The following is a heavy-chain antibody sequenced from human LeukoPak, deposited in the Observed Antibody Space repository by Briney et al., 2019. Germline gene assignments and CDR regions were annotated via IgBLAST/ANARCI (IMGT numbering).Heavy chain of an antibody. CDR2: IRYDASNK. V-gene: IGHV3-30*02. Sequence: GGSLRLSCAASGFTFSSYGMHWVRQAPGKGLEWVAFIRYDASNKYYADSVKGRFTISRDNSKNTLYLQMNSLRAEDTAVYYCAKRSTVTPYYFYYMGVWGRGTTVTISS. CDR1: GFTFSSYG. D-gene: IGHD4-17*01. J-gene: IGHJ6*03. CDR3: AKRSTVTPYYFYYMGV.